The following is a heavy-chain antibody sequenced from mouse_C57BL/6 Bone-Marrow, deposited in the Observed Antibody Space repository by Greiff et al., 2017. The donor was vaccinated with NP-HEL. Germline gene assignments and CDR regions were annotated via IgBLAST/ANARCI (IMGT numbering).Heavy chain of an antibody. J-gene: IGHJ2*01. CDR2: IRNKANGYTT. CDR3: ARSPSLGNYGVFDY. D-gene: IGHD2-1*01. Sequence: EVQVVESGGGLVQPGGSLSLSCAASGFTFTDYYMSWVRQPPGKALEWLGFIRNKANGYTTEYSASVKGRFTISRDNSQSILYLQMNALRAEDSATYYCARSPSLGNYGVFDYWGQGTTLTVSS. CDR1: GFTFTDYY. V-gene: IGHV7-3*01.